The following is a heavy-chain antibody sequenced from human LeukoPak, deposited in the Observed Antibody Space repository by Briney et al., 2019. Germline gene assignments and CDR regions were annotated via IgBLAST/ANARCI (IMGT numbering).Heavy chain of an antibody. CDR3: ARTKPAVAATPDY. CDR1: GYTFTGYY. V-gene: IGHV1-2*02. Sequence: ASVKVSCKASGYTFTGYYMHWVRQAPRQGLEWMGWINPNSGGTKYAQKLQGRVTRTRDTSISTAYMELSRLRSDDTAVYYCARTKPAVAATPDYWGQGTLVTVSS. D-gene: IGHD2-15*01. CDR2: INPNSGGT. J-gene: IGHJ4*02.